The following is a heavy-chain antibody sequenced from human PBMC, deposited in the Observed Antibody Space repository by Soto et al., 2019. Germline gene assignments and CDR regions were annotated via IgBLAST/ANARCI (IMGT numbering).Heavy chain of an antibody. Sequence: EVQLVESGGGLVQPGRSLRLSCAASGFTFDDYAMHWVRQGPGKGLEWVSSISWNSGNLGYADSVKGRFTISRDNAKNSLYLQMNNLRGEDTALYYCAKGASTTVFAFNDYWGQGTLVTVSS. D-gene: IGHD4-17*01. CDR1: GFTFDDYA. CDR2: ISWNSGNL. CDR3: AKGASTTVFAFNDY. J-gene: IGHJ4*02. V-gene: IGHV3-9*01.